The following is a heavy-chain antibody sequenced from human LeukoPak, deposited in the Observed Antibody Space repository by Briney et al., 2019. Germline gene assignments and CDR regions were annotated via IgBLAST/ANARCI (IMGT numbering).Heavy chain of an antibody. V-gene: IGHV3-48*03. CDR1: GFTFSSYE. CDR3: ARYNYGSGTSFDP. CDR2: ISSSGSTI. D-gene: IGHD3-10*01. Sequence: GGSLRLSCAASGFTFSSYEMNWVRQAPGKGLEWVSYISSSGSTIYYADSVKGRFTISRDNAKNSLYLQMNSLRVEDTAVYYCARYNYGSGTSFDPWGQGTLVTVSS. J-gene: IGHJ5*02.